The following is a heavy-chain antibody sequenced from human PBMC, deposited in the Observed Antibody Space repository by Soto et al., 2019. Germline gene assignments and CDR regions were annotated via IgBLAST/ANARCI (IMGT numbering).Heavy chain of an antibody. CDR3: AKEQWPQLATYYYYGMDV. J-gene: IGHJ6*02. CDR2: ISYDGSNK. D-gene: IGHD6-6*01. Sequence: PGGSLRLSCAASGFTFSSYGMHWVRQAPGKGLEWVAVISYDGSNKYYADSVKGRFTISRDNSKNTLYLQMNSLRAEDTAVYYCAKEQWPQLATYYYYGMDVWGQGTTVTVSS. CDR1: GFTFSSYG. V-gene: IGHV3-30*18.